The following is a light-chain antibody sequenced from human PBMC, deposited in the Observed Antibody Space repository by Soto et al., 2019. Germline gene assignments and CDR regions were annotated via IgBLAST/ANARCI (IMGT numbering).Light chain of an antibody. Sequence: QSVLTQPPSASGTPGQRVTISCSGSSSNIGSNTVNWYQQLPGTAPKLLIYSNNERPSGVPDRFSGSKSGTSASLAISGLQSEDGADYYCCSFAGSGTGVFGTGTKVTVL. CDR2: SNN. V-gene: IGLV1-44*01. CDR3: CSFAGSGTGV. J-gene: IGLJ1*01. CDR1: SSNIGSNT.